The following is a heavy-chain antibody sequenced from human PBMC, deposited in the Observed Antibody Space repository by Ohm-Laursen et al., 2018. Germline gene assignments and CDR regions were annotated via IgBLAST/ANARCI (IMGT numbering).Heavy chain of an antibody. Sequence: SDTLSLTCTVSGGSVSTYYWNWIRQPPGKGLEWIGYIYYSGSTNYNPSLKSRVTISVDTSKNQFSLKLSSVTAADTAVYYCAGCSIAAAGTCHYYYGMDVWGQGTTVTVSS. CDR1: GGSVSTYY. V-gene: IGHV4-59*02. J-gene: IGHJ6*02. CDR3: AGCSIAAAGTCHYYYGMDV. D-gene: IGHD6-13*01. CDR2: IYYSGST.